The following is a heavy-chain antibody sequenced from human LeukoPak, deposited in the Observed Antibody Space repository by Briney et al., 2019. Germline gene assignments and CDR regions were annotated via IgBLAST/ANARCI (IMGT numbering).Heavy chain of an antibody. CDR1: GGSISSYY. Sequence: SETLSLTCTVSGGSISSYYWSWIRQPPGKGLEWIGYIYYSGSTNYNPSLKSRVTISVDTSKNQFSLKLSSVTAADTAVYYCARGGYTSYYYYYMDVWGEGTTVTVSS. D-gene: IGHD5-18*01. CDR2: IYYSGST. CDR3: ARGGYTSYYYYYMDV. J-gene: IGHJ6*03. V-gene: IGHV4-59*01.